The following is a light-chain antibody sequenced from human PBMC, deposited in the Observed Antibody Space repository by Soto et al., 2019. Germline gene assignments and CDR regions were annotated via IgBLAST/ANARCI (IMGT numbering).Light chain of an antibody. CDR2: NNN. CDR3: QSYDSSRSVYV. CDR1: SSNIGAGYD. Sequence: QSALTQPPSVSGAPGQRVTISCTGSSSNIGAGYDVHWYQQLPGTAPKLLIYNNNNRPSGVPDRFSGSKSGTSASLAITGLQAEEEADYYGQSYDSSRSVYVFGTGTKVTVL. V-gene: IGLV1-40*01. J-gene: IGLJ1*01.